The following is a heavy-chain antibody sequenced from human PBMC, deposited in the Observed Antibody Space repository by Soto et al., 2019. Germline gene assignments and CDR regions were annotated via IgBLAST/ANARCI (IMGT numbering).Heavy chain of an antibody. D-gene: IGHD6-19*01. Sequence: GGSLRLSCAASGFTFSGHAMSWVRQTPGKGLEWVSGISGSSGSTYYADSVKGRFTISRDNSKNTLYLQMNSLRAEDTAVYYCASYSSGWYGRYFDYWGQGTLVTVSS. V-gene: IGHV3-23*01. CDR3: ASYSSGWYGRYFDY. CDR1: GFTFSGHA. J-gene: IGHJ4*02. CDR2: ISGSSGST.